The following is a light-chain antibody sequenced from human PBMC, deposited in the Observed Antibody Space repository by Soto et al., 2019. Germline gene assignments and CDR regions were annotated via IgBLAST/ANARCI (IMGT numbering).Light chain of an antibody. V-gene: IGLV1-40*01. J-gene: IGLJ2*01. CDR2: GNS. Sequence: QSVLTQPPSVSGAPGQRVTIPCTGSSSNIGAGYDVHWYQQLPGTAPKLLIHGNSNRPSGVPDRFSGSKSGTSASLAITGLQAEDEADYYCQSYDSSLSVVFGGGTKLTVL. CDR1: SSNIGAGYD. CDR3: QSYDSSLSVV.